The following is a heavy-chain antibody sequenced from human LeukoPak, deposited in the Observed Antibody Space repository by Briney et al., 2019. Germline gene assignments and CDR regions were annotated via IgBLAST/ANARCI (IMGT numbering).Heavy chain of an antibody. D-gene: IGHD3-3*01. Sequence: ASVKVSCKASGYTFTSYYMHWVRQAPGQGLEWMGWINPNSGGTNYAQKFQGRVTMTRDTSISTAYMELSRLRSDDTAVYYCARDGEWLPEHPDWFDPWGQGTLVTVSS. J-gene: IGHJ5*02. CDR2: INPNSGGT. V-gene: IGHV1-2*02. CDR3: ARDGEWLPEHPDWFDP. CDR1: GYTFTSYY.